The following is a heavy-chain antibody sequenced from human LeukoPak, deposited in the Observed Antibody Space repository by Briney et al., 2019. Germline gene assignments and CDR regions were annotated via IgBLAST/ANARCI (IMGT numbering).Heavy chain of an antibody. Sequence: PSETLSLTCAVYGGSFSGYYWSWIRQPPGKGLEWIGEINHSGSTNYNPSLKSRVTISIETSKNQFSLKLSSVTAADTAFYYCARYLDYGGNSRVFQHWGQGTLVTVSS. V-gene: IGHV4-34*01. CDR1: GGSFSGYY. CDR3: ARYLDYGGNSRVFQH. D-gene: IGHD4-23*01. CDR2: INHSGST. J-gene: IGHJ1*01.